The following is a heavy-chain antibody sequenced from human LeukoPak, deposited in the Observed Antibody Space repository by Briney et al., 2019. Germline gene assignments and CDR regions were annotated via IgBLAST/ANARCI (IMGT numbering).Heavy chain of an antibody. CDR2: ISSSSSYI. CDR3: ASLSSSYAFDY. D-gene: IGHD1-26*01. Sequence: GGSLRLSCAASGFTFSSHGMCWVRQAPGKGLEWVSSISSSSSYIYYADSVKGRFTISRDNAKNSLYLQMNSLRAEDTAVYYCASLSSSYAFDYWGQGTLVTVSS. V-gene: IGHV3-21*01. CDR1: GFTFSSHG. J-gene: IGHJ4*02.